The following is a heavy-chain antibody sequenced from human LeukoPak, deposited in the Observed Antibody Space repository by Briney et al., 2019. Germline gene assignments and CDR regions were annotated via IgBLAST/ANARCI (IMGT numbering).Heavy chain of an antibody. Sequence: SETLSLTCTVSGDSISSGDYYWSWIRQPPGKGLGWIGYIYYSGSTYYNPSLKGRVTISVDTSKNQFSLKLSSVTAADTAVYYCARASGRGYNYGYSYWGQGTLVTVSS. J-gene: IGHJ4*02. CDR1: GDSISSGDYY. CDR2: IYYSGST. D-gene: IGHD5-18*01. CDR3: ARASGRGYNYGYSY. V-gene: IGHV4-30-4*01.